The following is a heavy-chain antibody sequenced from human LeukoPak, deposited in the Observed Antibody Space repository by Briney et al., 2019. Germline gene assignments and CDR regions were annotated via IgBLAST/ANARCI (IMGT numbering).Heavy chain of an antibody. J-gene: IGHJ5*02. CDR2: IYTSGST. CDR3: ARDKRELLIGDWFDP. V-gene: IGHV4-4*07. CDR1: GGSISSYY. D-gene: IGHD1-26*01. Sequence: SETLSLTCTVSGGSISSYYWSWIRRPAGKGLEWIGRIYTSGSTNYNPSLKSRVTMSVDTSKNQFSLKLSSVTAADTAVYYCARDKRELLIGDWFDPWGQGTLVTVSS.